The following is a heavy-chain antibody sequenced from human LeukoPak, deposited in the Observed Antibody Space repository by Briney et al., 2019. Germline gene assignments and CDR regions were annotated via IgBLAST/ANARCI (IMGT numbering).Heavy chain of an antibody. CDR2: ISGSGGST. CDR1: GFTFSSYA. J-gene: IGHJ3*02. CDR3: AKVEGSFLDRGAFDI. Sequence: GGSLRLSCAASGFTFSSYAMSWVRQAPGKGLEWVSGISGSGGSTYYADSVKGRFTISRDNSKNTLYLQMSSLRAEDTALYYCAKVEGSFLDRGAFDIWGQGTMVTVSS. D-gene: IGHD3-3*02. V-gene: IGHV3-23*01.